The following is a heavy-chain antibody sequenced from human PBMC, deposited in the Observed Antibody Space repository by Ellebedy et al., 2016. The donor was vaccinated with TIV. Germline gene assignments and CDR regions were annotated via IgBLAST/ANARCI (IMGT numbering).Heavy chain of an antibody. Sequence: GESLKISCAASGFSFRSYWMSWVRQAPGKGLEWVANIYQDGSDQYYVDSVKGQFTISRDNANKSLFLQMNNLRVEDTAVYYCARRGSYGDYAVQINSWFDTWGRGTLVTVSS. CDR1: GFSFRSYW. J-gene: IGHJ5*02. V-gene: IGHV3-7*01. D-gene: IGHD4-17*01. CDR2: IYQDGSDQ. CDR3: ARRGSYGDYAVQINSWFDT.